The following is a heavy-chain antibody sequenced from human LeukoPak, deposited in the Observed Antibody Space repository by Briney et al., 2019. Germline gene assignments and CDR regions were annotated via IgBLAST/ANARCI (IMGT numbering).Heavy chain of an antibody. V-gene: IGHV1-69*04. CDR1: GGTFSSYT. CDR2: IIPILGIA. Sequence: SVKVSCKASGGTFSSYTISWVRQAPGQGLEWMGRIIPILGIANYAQKFQGRVTITADKSTSTAYMERSSLRSEDTAVYYCARDHGDYGWFDPWGQGTLVTVSS. J-gene: IGHJ5*02. D-gene: IGHD4-17*01. CDR3: ARDHGDYGWFDP.